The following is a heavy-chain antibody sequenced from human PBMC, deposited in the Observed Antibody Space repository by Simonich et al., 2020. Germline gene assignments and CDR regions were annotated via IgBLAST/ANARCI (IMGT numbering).Heavy chain of an antibody. V-gene: IGHV4-34*01. Sequence: QVQLQQWGAGLLKPSETLSLNCAVYGGSFSGYYWSWIRQPPGTGLEWIGEINHSESTNYNPSLKSRVTISVDTSKNQFSLKLSSVTAADTAVYYCASPGGTAARDAFDIWGQGTMVTVSS. CDR2: INHSEST. D-gene: IGHD6-6*01. J-gene: IGHJ3*02. CDR1: GGSFSGYY. CDR3: ASPGGTAARDAFDI.